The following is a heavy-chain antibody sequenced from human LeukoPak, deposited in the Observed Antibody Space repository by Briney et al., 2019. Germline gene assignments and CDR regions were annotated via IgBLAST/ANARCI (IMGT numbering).Heavy chain of an antibody. CDR1: GFTFSSYE. D-gene: IGHD4-17*01. J-gene: IGHJ4*02. V-gene: IGHV3-48*03. Sequence: GGSLRLSCAASGFTFSSYEMNCISSSGSTIYYADSVKGRFTISRDNAKNSLYLQMNSLRAEDTAVYYCAKGGASVTRYVDYWGQGTLVTVSS. CDR2: ISSSGSTI. CDR3: AKGGASVTRYVDY.